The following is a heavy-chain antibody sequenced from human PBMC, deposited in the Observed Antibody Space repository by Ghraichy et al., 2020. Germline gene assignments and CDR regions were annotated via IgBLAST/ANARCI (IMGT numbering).Heavy chain of an antibody. CDR3: ASLDYDSIGRYFDL. CDR1: GFTFSSYW. Sequence: GGSLRLSCAASGFTFSSYWMHWVRQAPGKGLVWVSRINSDGSSTSYADSVKGRFTISRDNAKNTLYLQMNSLRAEDTAVYYCASLDYDSIGRYFDLWGRGTLVTVSS. J-gene: IGHJ2*01. V-gene: IGHV3-74*01. D-gene: IGHD3-22*01. CDR2: INSDGSST.